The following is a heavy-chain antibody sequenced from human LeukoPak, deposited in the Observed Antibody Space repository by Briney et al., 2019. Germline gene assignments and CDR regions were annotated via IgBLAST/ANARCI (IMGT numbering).Heavy chain of an antibody. Sequence: GGSLRLSCAASGFTFSTYAMHWVRQAPGKGLEWVAVISYDGSNKYYADSVKGRFTISRDNSKNTLYLQMNSLRAEDTAVYYCARDLWSSGLDVWGQGTTVTVSS. CDR2: ISYDGSNK. V-gene: IGHV3-30*04. D-gene: IGHD2/OR15-2a*01. CDR1: GFTFSTYA. J-gene: IGHJ6*02. CDR3: ARDLWSSGLDV.